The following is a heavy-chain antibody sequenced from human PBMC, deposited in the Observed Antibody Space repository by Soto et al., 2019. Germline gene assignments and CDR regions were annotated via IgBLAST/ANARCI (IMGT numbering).Heavy chain of an antibody. Sequence: EVQLLESGGGLVQPGGSLRLSCAASGFTFSSYAMRWVRQAPGKGLEWVSAISGSGDSTYYADSVKGRFTTSRDNSKNTLYLQMTRLSAEGRPVYYCARRGSGSYYDYWGQGTLVTVSS. CDR2: ISGSGDST. CDR3: ARRGSGSYYDY. CDR1: GFTFSSYA. D-gene: IGHD1-26*01. J-gene: IGHJ4*02. V-gene: IGHV3-23*01.